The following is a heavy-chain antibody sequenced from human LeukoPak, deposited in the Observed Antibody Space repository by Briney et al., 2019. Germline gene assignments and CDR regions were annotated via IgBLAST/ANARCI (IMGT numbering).Heavy chain of an antibody. CDR2: ISLAGQT. CDR3: SRESGPFCPFGY. J-gene: IGHJ4*02. Sequence: PSETLSLTCGVSGGSISGTNWWSWVRQPPGQGLEWIGEISLAGQTNYNPSLNGRVTMSLDKSSNQLSLHLTSVTAADTAAYYCSRESGPFCPFGYWGQGTLVIVSS. D-gene: IGHD1-26*01. V-gene: IGHV4/OR15-8*02. CDR1: GGSISGTNW.